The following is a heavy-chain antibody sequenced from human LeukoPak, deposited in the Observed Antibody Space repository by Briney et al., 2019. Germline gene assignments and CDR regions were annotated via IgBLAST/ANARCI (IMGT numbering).Heavy chain of an antibody. CDR1: GFTFSSYG. CDR2: ISYDGSNK. Sequence: GRSLRLSCAASGFTFSSYGMHWVRQAPGKGLGWGAVISYDGSNKYYAESVKGRFTISRDNSKNTLYLQMNSLRAEDTAVYYCAKGTGSYDRYYYYGMDVWGKGTTVTVSS. V-gene: IGHV3-30*18. CDR3: AKGTGSYDRYYYYGMDV. D-gene: IGHD3-10*01. J-gene: IGHJ6*04.